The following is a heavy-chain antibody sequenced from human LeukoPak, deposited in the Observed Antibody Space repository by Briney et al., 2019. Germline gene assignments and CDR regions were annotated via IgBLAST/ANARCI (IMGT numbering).Heavy chain of an antibody. CDR3: ARDYYGSGSYHFDY. J-gene: IGHJ4*02. V-gene: IGHV3-30*04. CDR2: ILYDGSNK. Sequence: PGRSLRLSRAASGFTFSSYAMHWVRQAPGKGLEWVAVILYDGSNKYYADSVKGRFTISRDNSKNTLYLQMNSLRAEDTAVYYCARDYYGSGSYHFDYWGQGTLVTVSS. D-gene: IGHD3-10*01. CDR1: GFTFSSYA.